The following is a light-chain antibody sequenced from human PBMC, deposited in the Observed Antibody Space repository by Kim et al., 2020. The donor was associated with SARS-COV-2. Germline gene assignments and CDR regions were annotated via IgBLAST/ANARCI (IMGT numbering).Light chain of an antibody. V-gene: IGLV2-14*03. Sequence: QSALTQPASVSGSPGQSITISCTGTSSDVGGYEHVSWYQQHPNKAPKLILYDVNKRPSGVSNRFSGSKSGHTASLTISGLQAEDEAYYYCNSYTSTRSWVFGGGTQLTVL. CDR1: SSDVGGYEH. CDR2: DVN. J-gene: IGLJ3*02. CDR3: NSYTSTRSWV.